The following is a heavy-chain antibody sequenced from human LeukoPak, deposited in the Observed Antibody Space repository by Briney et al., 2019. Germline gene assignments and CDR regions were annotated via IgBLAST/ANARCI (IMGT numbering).Heavy chain of an antibody. J-gene: IGHJ4*02. Sequence: PGGSLRLSCAAPGFTFSSYWMHWVRHAPGKGLGWVSRINSEGRSTSYEDSVKGRFTISRDTAKNPLYLQMNSLRAEDTAVYYCAGGPTTYYDFWSGYYAYWGQGTLVTVSS. CDR3: AGGPTTYYDFWSGYYAY. D-gene: IGHD3-3*01. CDR2: INSEGRST. V-gene: IGHV3-74*01. CDR1: GFTFSSYW.